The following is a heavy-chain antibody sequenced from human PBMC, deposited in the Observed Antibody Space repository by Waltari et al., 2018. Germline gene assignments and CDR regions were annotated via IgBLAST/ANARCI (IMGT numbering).Heavy chain of an antibody. V-gene: IGHV4-59*11. J-gene: IGHJ5*02. Sequence: QLQLQESGPGLVRPSETLSVTCAVSGESISSRYWTWIRQAPGKRLEWIGYISGSGSRTTYNPSLKSRVTLSVDTSKNQLSLKLSSVTAADTAAYYCARGYDTGGTYARFDVWGPGVVVTVSS. D-gene: IGHD3-22*01. CDR2: ISGSGSRT. CDR3: ARGYDTGGTYARFDV. CDR1: GESISSRY.